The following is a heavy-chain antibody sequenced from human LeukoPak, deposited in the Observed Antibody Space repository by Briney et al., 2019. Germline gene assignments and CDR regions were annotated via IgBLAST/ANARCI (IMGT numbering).Heavy chain of an antibody. CDR1: GFTFSSYW. CDR2: INSDGSSI. Sequence: GGSLRLSCAASGFTFSSYWMSWVRQAPGKGLVWVSRINSDGSSISYANSVKGRFTISRDNAKNTLFLQMNSLRAEDTAVYYCAKDQNGDLGDYWGQGTLVTVSS. CDR3: AKDQNGDLGDY. D-gene: IGHD3-10*01. J-gene: IGHJ4*02. V-gene: IGHV3-74*01.